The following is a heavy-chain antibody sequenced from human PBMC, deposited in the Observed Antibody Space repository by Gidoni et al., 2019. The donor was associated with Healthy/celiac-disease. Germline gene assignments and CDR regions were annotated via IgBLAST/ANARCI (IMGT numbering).Heavy chain of an antibody. CDR2: ISSSSSTI. Sequence: EVQLVESGGGLVQPGGSLRLSCAASGFTFSSDSMNWVRQAPGKGREWVSYISSSSSTIYYADSVKGRFTISRENAKNSLYLQMNSLRAEDTAVYYCARDMTGFRPPYYYYYYMDVWGKGTTVTVSS. J-gene: IGHJ6*03. V-gene: IGHV3-48*01. D-gene: IGHD3-16*01. CDR1: GFTFSSDS. CDR3: ARDMTGFRPPYYYYYYMDV.